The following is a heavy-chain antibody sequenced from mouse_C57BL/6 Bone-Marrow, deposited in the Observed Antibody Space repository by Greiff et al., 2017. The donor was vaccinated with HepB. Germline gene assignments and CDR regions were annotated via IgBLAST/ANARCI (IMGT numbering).Heavy chain of an antibody. J-gene: IGHJ4*01. V-gene: IGHV7-1*01. CDR2: SRNKANDYTT. D-gene: IGHD2-4*01. CDR1: GFTFSDFY. Sequence: EVMLVESGGGLVQSGRSLRLSCATSGFTFSDFYMEWVRQAPGKGLEWIAASRNKANDYTTEYSASVKGRFIVSRDTSQSILYLQMNALRAEDTAIYYCARDNYDGRFYAMDYWGQGTSVTVSS. CDR3: ARDNYDGRFYAMDY.